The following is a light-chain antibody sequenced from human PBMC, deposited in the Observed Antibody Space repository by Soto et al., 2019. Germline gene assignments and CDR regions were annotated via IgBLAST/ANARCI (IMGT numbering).Light chain of an antibody. CDR3: QKYNNWPLYT. Sequence: EIVMTQSPATLSVSPGERATLSCRASQSVSSNLAWYQQKPGQAPRLLIYGASTMATGIPARFSGSGSGTEFTLTIGSMQSEDFAGYYWQKYNNWPLYTFGQGTKLEIK. CDR2: GAS. CDR1: QSVSSN. J-gene: IGKJ2*01. V-gene: IGKV3-15*01.